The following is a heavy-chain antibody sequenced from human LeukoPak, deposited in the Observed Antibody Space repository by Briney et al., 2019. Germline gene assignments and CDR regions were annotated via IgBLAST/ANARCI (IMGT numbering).Heavy chain of an antibody. CDR1: GFTFSSYS. CDR2: ISSSSSYI. Sequence: GGSLRLSCAASGFTFSSYSMNWVRQAPGKGLEWVSSISSSSSYIYYADSVKGRLTISRDNAKNSLYLQMNSLRAEDTAVYYCASSGYSGYDSPFDYWGQGTLVTVSS. D-gene: IGHD5-12*01. CDR3: ASSGYSGYDSPFDY. V-gene: IGHV3-21*01. J-gene: IGHJ4*02.